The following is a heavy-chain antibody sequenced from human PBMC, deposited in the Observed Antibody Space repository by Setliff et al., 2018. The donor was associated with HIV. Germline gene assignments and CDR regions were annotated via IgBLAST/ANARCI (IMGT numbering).Heavy chain of an antibody. CDR1: GYNFNTYW. D-gene: IGHD3-16*02. Sequence: PGESPKISCKGFGYNFNTYWIAWVRQVPGKGLEWMGIIYPIDSETKYSPSFQGQVTISVDRSISTAYLQWNNLKASDSAIYYCARHPPRGYPKNWFDPWGQGTLVTVSS. J-gene: IGHJ5*02. CDR3: ARHPPRGYPKNWFDP. V-gene: IGHV5-51*01. CDR2: IYPIDSET.